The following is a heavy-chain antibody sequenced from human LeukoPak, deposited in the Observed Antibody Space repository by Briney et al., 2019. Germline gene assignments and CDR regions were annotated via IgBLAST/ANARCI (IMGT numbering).Heavy chain of an antibody. CDR2: INHSGST. Sequence: PSETLSLTCAVDGGSFSGYYWSWIRQPPGEGLEWIGEINHSGSTNYNPSLKSRVTISVDTSKNQFSLRLSSVTAADTAVYYWGRGRGIAARRGVRYNLFDPWGPGTPVTVSS. CDR1: GGSFSGYY. CDR3: GRGRGIAARRGVRYNLFDP. D-gene: IGHD6-6*01. V-gene: IGHV4-34*01. J-gene: IGHJ5*02.